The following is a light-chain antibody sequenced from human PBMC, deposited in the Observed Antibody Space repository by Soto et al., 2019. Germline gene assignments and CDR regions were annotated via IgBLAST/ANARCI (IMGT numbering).Light chain of an antibody. CDR2: ATS. CDR1: QGISTF. V-gene: IGKV1-9*01. CDR3: HQLHNFTRP. J-gene: IGKJ1*01. Sequence: DIQLTQSPSFLSASVGDRVTITCRASQGISTFLAWYQQKPGKAPKLLIYATSTLHDGVPSRFGGSGSGTEFTLTIRSLQPEDFATYYCHQLHNFTRPFGQGTKVDIX.